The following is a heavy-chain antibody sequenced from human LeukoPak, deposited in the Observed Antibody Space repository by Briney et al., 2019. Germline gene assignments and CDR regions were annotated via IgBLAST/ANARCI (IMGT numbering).Heavy chain of an antibody. CDR1: GYTFTSYD. CDR2: INPSGGST. CDR3: VIPSPHDY. J-gene: IGHJ4*02. Sequence: ASVKVSCKASGYTFTSYDINWVRQAPGQGLEWMGIINPSGGSTSYAQKFQGRVTMTRDTSTSTVYMELSSLRSEDTAVYYCVIPSPHDYWGQGTLVTVSS. V-gene: IGHV1-46*01. D-gene: IGHD2-21*01.